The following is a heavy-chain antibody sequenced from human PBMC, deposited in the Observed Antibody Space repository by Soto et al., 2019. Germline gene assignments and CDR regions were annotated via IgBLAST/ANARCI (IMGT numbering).Heavy chain of an antibody. CDR1: CFTFTRYS. V-gene: IGHV3-21*01. CDR2: ISSTTNYI. CDR3: ARESEDLTSNFDY. J-gene: IGHJ4*02. Sequence: KPVGSLRLSCAASCFTFTRYSMNWVRQAPGKGLEWVSSISSTTNYIYYADSMKGRFTVSRDNAKNSVYLEMNSLSAEDTALYYCARESEDLTSNFDYWGQGTLVTVS.